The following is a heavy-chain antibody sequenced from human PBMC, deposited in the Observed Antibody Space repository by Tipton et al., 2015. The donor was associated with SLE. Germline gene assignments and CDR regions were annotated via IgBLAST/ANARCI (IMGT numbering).Heavy chain of an antibody. V-gene: IGHV4-59*01. J-gene: IGHJ4*02. D-gene: IGHD4-11*01. Sequence: TLSLTCTVSGGSISSYYWSWIRQPPGKGLEWIGYIYYSGSTNYNPSLKSRVTISVDTSKHQFSLKLSSVTAADTAVYYCARWAGPTVNFDYWGQGTLVTVSS. CDR1: GGSISSYY. CDR3: ARWAGPTVNFDY. CDR2: IYYSGST.